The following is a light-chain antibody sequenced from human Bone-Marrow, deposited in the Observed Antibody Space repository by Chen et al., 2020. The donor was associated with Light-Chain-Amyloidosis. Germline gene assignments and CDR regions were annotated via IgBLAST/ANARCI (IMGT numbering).Light chain of an antibody. CDR3: SSYTSSVSDV. Sequence: QSALPQPASVSGSPGQSITISCTRTSSDVGGDNHVSWYQHHPGKAPKLLIYEDSNRPSGIPDRFSGSKSGNTASLGIAGLQAEDEADYYCSSYTSSVSDVFGSGTKVTVL. V-gene: IGLV2-14*01. CDR2: EDS. CDR1: SSDVGGDNH. J-gene: IGLJ1*01.